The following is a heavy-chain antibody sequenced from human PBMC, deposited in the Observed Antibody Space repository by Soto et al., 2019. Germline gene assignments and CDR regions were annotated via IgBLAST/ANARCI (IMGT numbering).Heavy chain of an antibody. V-gene: IGHV1-18*01. CDR2: ISAYNGNT. CDR3: ARVVSGGTGVAYGMDV. J-gene: IGHJ6*02. Sequence: ASVKVSCKASGYTFTSYCISWVLQAPGQGLEWMGWISAYNGNTNYAQKLQGRVTMTTDTSTSTAYMELRSLRSDDTAVYYCARVVSGGTGVAYGMDVWGQGTTVTVSS. CDR1: GYTFTSYC. D-gene: IGHD1-1*01.